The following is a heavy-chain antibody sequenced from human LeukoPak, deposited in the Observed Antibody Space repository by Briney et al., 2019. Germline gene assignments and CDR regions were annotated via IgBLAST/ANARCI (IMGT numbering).Heavy chain of an antibody. CDR3: ARDPIYSSGWYSATY. Sequence: SETLSLTCTVSGGSISSYYWSWIRQPPGKGLGWIGSIYYSGSTYYNPSLKSRVTISVDTSKNQFSLKLNSVTAADTAVYYCARDPIYSSGWYSATYWGQGVLVTVS. CDR2: IYYSGST. J-gene: IGHJ4*02. D-gene: IGHD6-19*01. V-gene: IGHV4-59*12. CDR1: GGSISSYY.